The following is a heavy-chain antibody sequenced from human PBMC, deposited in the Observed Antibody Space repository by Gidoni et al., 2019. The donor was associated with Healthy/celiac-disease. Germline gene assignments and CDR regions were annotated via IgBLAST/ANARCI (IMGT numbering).Heavy chain of an antibody. Sequence: QVQLVQSGAEVKKPGASVKVSCKASGYTFPGYYMHWVRQAPGQGLEWMGRINPNSGGTNYAQKFQGRVTMTRDTSISTAYMELSRLRSDDTAVYYCARARITIFGVVIHPLDYWGQGTLVTVSS. V-gene: IGHV1-2*06. CDR2: INPNSGGT. CDR1: GYTFPGYY. CDR3: ARARITIFGVVIHPLDY. D-gene: IGHD3-3*01. J-gene: IGHJ4*02.